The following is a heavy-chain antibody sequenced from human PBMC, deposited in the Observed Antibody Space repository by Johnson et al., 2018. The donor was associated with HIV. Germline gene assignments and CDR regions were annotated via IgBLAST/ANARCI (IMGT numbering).Heavy chain of an antibody. Sequence: VQLVESGGGVVRPGGSLRLSCAASGFTFDDYGMTWVRQVPGKGLEWVCGINWNGGSTGYADSVRGRFTISRDNAKNSLYLQMNSLRAEDTAVYYCARDPDGTTGTTYPDAAFDIWGQGTMVNVSS. CDR1: GFTFDDYG. J-gene: IGHJ3*02. CDR2: INWNGGST. D-gene: IGHD1-1*01. V-gene: IGHV3-20*04. CDR3: ARDPDGTTGTTYPDAAFDI.